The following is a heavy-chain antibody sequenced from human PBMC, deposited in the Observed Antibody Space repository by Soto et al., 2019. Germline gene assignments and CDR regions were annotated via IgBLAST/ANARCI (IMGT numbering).Heavy chain of an antibody. J-gene: IGHJ4*02. CDR2: FTPTSGST. Sequence: ASVKVSCKASGYTFINYYIHWARQAPGQGLEWMEIFTPTSGSTNYAQKFPGRVPLTMDTSTRTVYMELSSLRFDDTAVYYCARDLAAGDYWGQGTLVTVSS. CDR1: GYTFINYY. D-gene: IGHD6-13*01. V-gene: IGHV1-46*01. CDR3: ARDLAAGDY.